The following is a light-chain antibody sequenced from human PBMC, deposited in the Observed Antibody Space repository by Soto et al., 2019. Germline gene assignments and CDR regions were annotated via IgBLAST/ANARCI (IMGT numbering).Light chain of an antibody. CDR3: SSYTSSSTL. J-gene: IGLJ1*01. CDR1: SSDVGGYNY. V-gene: IGLV2-14*01. CDR2: DVS. Sequence: QSVLTQPASVPGSPGQSITISCTGTSSDVGGYNYVSLYQQHPGKAPKLMIYDVSNRPSGVSNRFSGSKSGNTASLTISGLQAEDEADYYCSSYTSSSTLFGTGTKVT.